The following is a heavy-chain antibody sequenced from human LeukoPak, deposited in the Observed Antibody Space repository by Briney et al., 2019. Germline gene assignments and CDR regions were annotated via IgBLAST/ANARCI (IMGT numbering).Heavy chain of an antibody. D-gene: IGHD2-2*01. CDR1: GFTFSNYE. V-gene: IGHV3-48*03. J-gene: IGHJ4*02. CDR2: ISTDGTKT. Sequence: GGSLRLSCAASGFTFSNYEMNWVRQAPGKGLEWVSYISTDGTKTYYVGSVKGRFTISRDNSKNTPYLQMNSLRADDTAVYYCARDHRNAGVFDYWGQGTLVTVSS. CDR3: ARDHRNAGVFDY.